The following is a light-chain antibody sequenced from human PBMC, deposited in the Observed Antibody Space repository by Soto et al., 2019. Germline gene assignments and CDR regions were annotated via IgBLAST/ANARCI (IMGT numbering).Light chain of an antibody. Sequence: QPVLTQPASVSGSPGQSITISCTGTSSDVGHPYNYVSWYQQHPGKAPKLLIFKVSNRPSGISGRFSGSKSGNTASLTISGLQAEDEADYYCMSYIDSTSTQWVLGGGTKLTV. CDR3: MSYIDSTSTQWV. J-gene: IGLJ3*02. CDR2: KVS. CDR1: SSDVGHPYNY. V-gene: IGLV2-14*03.